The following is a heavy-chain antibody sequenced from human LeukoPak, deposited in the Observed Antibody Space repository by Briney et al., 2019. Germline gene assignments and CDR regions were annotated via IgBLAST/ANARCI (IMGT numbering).Heavy chain of an antibody. D-gene: IGHD3-22*01. CDR1: GGSISSSSYY. V-gene: IGHV4-39*01. J-gene: IGHJ6*03. CDR3: ARLVGYYYDSSGYYSSYYYYYYYMDV. CDR2: IYYSGST. Sequence: SETLSLTCTVSGGSISSSSYYWVWIRQPPGKGLEWIGSIYYSGSTYYNPSLKSRVTISVDTSKNQFSLKLSSVPAADTAVYYCARLVGYYYDSSGYYSSYYYYYYYMDVWGKGTTVTVSS.